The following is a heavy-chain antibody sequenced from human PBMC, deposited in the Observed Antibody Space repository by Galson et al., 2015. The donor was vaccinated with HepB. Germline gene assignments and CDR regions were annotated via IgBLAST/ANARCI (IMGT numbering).Heavy chain of an antibody. Sequence: SLRLSCAASGFTFSSYGMHWVRQAPGKGLQWVAVISYDGSNKYYTDSVKGRFTISRDNSKNTLYLHMNSLRAEDTAVYYCARGYGYGPRYFDYWGQGTLVTVSS. D-gene: IGHD5-18*01. CDR3: ARGYGYGPRYFDY. CDR1: GFTFSSYG. J-gene: IGHJ4*02. CDR2: ISYDGSNK. V-gene: IGHV3-30*03.